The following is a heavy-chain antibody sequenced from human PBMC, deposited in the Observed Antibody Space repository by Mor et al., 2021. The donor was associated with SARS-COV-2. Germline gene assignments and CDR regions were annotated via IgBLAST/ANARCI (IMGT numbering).Heavy chain of an antibody. V-gene: IGHV4-34*01. J-gene: IGHJ4*02. Sequence: YNPSLKSRVTISVDTSKNQFSLKLSSVTAADTAVYYCARAWIVLRFSYFDYWGQGTLVTVSS. D-gene: IGHD3-3*01. CDR3: ARAWIVLRFSYFDY.